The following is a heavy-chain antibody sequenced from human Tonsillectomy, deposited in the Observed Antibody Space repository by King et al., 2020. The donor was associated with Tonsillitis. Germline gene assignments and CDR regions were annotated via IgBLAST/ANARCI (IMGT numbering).Heavy chain of an antibody. CDR1: GGSISTSY. CDR2: VHNSGDS. V-gene: IGHV4-59*08. D-gene: IGHD2-8*01. Sequence: VQLQESGPGLVKPSETLSLTCTVSGGSISTSYWSWIRQPPGKGLEWVGCVHNSGDSNYNPSLKSRVTLSLDTSKSQISLNLKSVTAADTAMYYCARRAMPDPKDIVPDYVVFDIWGQGTMVTVSS. CDR3: ARRAMPDPKDIVPDYVVFDI. J-gene: IGHJ3*02.